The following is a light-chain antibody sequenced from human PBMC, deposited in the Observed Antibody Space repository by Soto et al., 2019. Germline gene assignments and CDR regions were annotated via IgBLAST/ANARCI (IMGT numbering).Light chain of an antibody. CDR2: EVS. V-gene: IGLV2-23*02. J-gene: IGLJ3*02. Sequence: QSVLTQPASVSGSPGQSITISCTGTSSDVGSYNLVSWYQQHPGKAPKLMIYEVSKRPSGVSNRFSGSKSGNTASLTISGLQAEDEADYYCCSSAGSRWVFGGGTKLTVL. CDR3: CSSAGSRWV. CDR1: SSDVGSYNL.